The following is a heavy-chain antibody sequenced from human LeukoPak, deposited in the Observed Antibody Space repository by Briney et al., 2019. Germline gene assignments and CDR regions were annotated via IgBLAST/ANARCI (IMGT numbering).Heavy chain of an antibody. Sequence: PSQTLSLTCTVSGGSISSGGYYWSWIRQHPGKGLEWIGYIYYSGSTYYNPSLKSRVTISVDTSKNQFSLKLSSVTAADTAVYYCARVIYCSGGSCSHYYYGMDVWGQGTTVTVSS. J-gene: IGHJ6*02. D-gene: IGHD2-15*01. CDR2: IYYSGST. V-gene: IGHV4-31*03. CDR1: GGSISSGGYY. CDR3: ARVIYCSGGSCSHYYYGMDV.